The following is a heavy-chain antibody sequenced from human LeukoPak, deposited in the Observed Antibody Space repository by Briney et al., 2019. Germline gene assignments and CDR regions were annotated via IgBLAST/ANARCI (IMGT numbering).Heavy chain of an antibody. J-gene: IGHJ4*02. CDR2: LSGSGGSI. V-gene: IGHV3-21*04. CDR1: GFTFSSYS. D-gene: IGHD3-22*01. CDR3: AKDRPNYYGSNGHYYRRDGDY. Sequence: GGSLRLSCAASGFTFSSYSMNWVRRAPGKGLEWVSSLSGSGGSIYYADSVKGRFTISRDNAENSLYLQMNSLRVEDTAVYFCAKDRPNYYGSNGHYYRRDGDYWGQGTLVTVSS.